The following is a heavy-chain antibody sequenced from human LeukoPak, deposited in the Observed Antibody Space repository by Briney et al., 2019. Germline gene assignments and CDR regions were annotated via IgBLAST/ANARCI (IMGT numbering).Heavy chain of an antibody. J-gene: IGHJ4*02. D-gene: IGHD3-22*01. V-gene: IGHV3-11*01. Sequence: GGSLRLSCAASGFTFTDSFMTWIRQAPGKGLEWVSAISGSGGSTYYADSVKGRFTISRDNAKNSLYLQMNSLRAEDTAVYYCARDRSYDSSGYYGYWGQGTLVTVSS. CDR2: ISGSGGST. CDR1: GFTFTDSF. CDR3: ARDRSYDSSGYYGY.